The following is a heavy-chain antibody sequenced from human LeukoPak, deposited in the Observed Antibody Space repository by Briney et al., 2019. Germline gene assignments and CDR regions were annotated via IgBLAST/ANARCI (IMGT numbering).Heavy chain of an antibody. Sequence: SETLSLTCTVSGGSISNGDHYWSWIRQHPGKGLEWIGHIYYSGSTYYNPSLKSRGIISVETSKNHFSLKLSAVTAADTAVYYCASAESSTIFFDYWGQGTLVTVSS. CDR1: GGSISNGDHY. V-gene: IGHV4-31*03. D-gene: IGHD2-2*01. J-gene: IGHJ4*02. CDR3: ASAESSTIFFDY. CDR2: IYYSGST.